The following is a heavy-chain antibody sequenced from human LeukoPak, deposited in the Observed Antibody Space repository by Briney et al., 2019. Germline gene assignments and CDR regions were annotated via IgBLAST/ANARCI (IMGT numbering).Heavy chain of an antibody. Sequence: GGSLRLSCAASGFTFSSYGMHWVRQAPGKGLEWVAVISYDGSNRYYADSVKGRFTISRDNSKNTLHLQMNSLRAEDTAVYYCAKEDGLRDAFDIWGQGTMVTVSS. V-gene: IGHV3-30*18. J-gene: IGHJ3*02. D-gene: IGHD4-17*01. CDR1: GFTFSSYG. CDR3: AKEDGLRDAFDI. CDR2: ISYDGSNR.